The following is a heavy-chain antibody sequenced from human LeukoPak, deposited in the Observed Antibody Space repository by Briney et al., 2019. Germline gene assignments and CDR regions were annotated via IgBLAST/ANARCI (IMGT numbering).Heavy chain of an antibody. CDR3: VKDSAPVDDAFDI. J-gene: IGHJ3*02. CDR1: VLTRDTYG. CDR2: ISHDGSDT. D-gene: IGHD1-26*01. V-gene: IGHV3-30*18. Sequence: GRSLRLSCAVSVLTRDTYGMHWVRQAPGEGLEWVAFISHDGSDTFYADSVRGRFTFSRDKSKNTLYLQLNSLRAEDTAVYFCVKDSAPVDDAFDIWGHGTRVTVSS.